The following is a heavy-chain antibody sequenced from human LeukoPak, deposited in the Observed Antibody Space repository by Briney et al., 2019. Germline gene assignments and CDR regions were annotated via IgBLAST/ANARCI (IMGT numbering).Heavy chain of an antibody. J-gene: IGHJ3*02. CDR1: GFTFSTYA. CDR3: AKDHITMVRGVPFSPDAFDI. D-gene: IGHD3-10*01. CDR2: ISGSGGTT. V-gene: IGHV3-23*01. Sequence: GGSLRLSCAVSGFTFSTYAMSWVRQAPGKGLEWVSTISGSGGTTYYADSVRGRFTISRDNSKNTLYLQMNSLRAEDTAVYYCAKDHITMVRGVPFSPDAFDIWGQGTMVTVSS.